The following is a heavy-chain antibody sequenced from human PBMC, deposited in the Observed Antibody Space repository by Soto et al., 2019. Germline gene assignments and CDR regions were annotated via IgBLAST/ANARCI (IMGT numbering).Heavy chain of an antibody. CDR1: GGTFSSYA. V-gene: IGHV1-46*03. J-gene: IGHJ4*02. CDR3: ARSHYYGSGAYTLDDN. Sequence: ASVKVSCKASGGTFSSYAISWVRQAPGQGLEWMGMINPSGGSASYTQKFQGRVTMTRDTSTNTIYMELTSLRSEDTAVYYCARSHYYGSGAYTLDDNWGQGTLVTVSS. D-gene: IGHD3-10*01. CDR2: INPSGGSA.